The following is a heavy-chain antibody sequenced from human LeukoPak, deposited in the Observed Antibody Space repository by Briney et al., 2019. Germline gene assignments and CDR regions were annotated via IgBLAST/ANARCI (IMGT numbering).Heavy chain of an antibody. D-gene: IGHD6-6*01. Sequence: ASVKVSCKASGYTFTSYYMHWVRQAPGQGLEWMGIINPSGGSPTYAQKFQGRVTMTRDTSTTTLYMELSSLRSEDTAVYYCARAMSIAARLQTIFDYWGQGTLVTVSS. CDR1: GYTFTSYY. CDR3: ARAMSIAARLQTIFDY. J-gene: IGHJ4*02. V-gene: IGHV1-46*01. CDR2: INPSGGSP.